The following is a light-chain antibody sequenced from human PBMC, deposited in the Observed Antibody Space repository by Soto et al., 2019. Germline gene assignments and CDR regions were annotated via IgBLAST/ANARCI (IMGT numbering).Light chain of an antibody. J-gene: IGKJ4*01. V-gene: IGKV3-20*01. Sequence: EIVLTQSPGTLSLSPGERAALSCRASQSVSNNYLAWYQQKPDQAPRLLIYDASNRATGVPDRFSGSGSGTDFTLSVTRLEPEDFAVYYCHQYAVSPLTFGGGTKVDI. CDR2: DAS. CDR3: HQYAVSPLT. CDR1: QSVSNNY.